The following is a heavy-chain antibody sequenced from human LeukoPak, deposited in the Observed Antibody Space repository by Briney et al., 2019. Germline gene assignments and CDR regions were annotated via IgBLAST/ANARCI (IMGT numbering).Heavy chain of an antibody. J-gene: IGHJ5*02. Sequence: ASVKVSCKASGYTFTSYGISWVRQAPGQGLEWMGWISAYNGNTNYAQKLQGRVTMTTDTSTSAAYMELRSLRSDDMAVYYCARAKTFTIFGVVITDWFDPWGQGTLVTVSS. CDR1: GYTFTSYG. D-gene: IGHD3-3*01. CDR2: ISAYNGNT. V-gene: IGHV1-18*03. CDR3: ARAKTFTIFGVVITDWFDP.